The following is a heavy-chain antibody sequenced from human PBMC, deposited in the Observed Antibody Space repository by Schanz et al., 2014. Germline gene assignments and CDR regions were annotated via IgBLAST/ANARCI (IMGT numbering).Heavy chain of an antibody. V-gene: IGHV1-69*04. CDR1: GDTFNRYG. CDR2: IIPIVDIV. D-gene: IGHD3-16*01. J-gene: IGHJ3*02. CDR3: ARDGPGGGSAFDI. Sequence: QVQLVQSGAAVKKPGSSVKVSCKASGDTFNRYGITWVRQAPGQGLEGMGRIIPIVDIVNYAQKFQDRFTITADKSTNTVYMELSRLRSDDTAVYYCARDGPGGGSAFDIWGQGTMVTVSS.